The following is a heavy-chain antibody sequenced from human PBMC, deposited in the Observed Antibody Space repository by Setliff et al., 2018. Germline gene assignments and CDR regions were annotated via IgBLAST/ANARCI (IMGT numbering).Heavy chain of an antibody. J-gene: IGHJ4*02. CDR3: SRLVRYCTRTSCQRLSGDDY. D-gene: IGHD2-2*01. CDR2: ISTYTDNT. Sequence: RASVKVSCKASGYMFKSYGITWMRQAPGQGFEWMGWISTYTDNTKSAQKFQDRITMTTDTTTSTSYMELRSLRSDDTAIYYCSRLVRYCTRTSCQRLSGDDYWGQGALVTVSS. V-gene: IGHV1-18*04. CDR1: GYMFKSYG.